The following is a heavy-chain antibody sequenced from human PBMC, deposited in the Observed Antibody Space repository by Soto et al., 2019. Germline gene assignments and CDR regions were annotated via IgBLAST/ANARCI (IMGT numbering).Heavy chain of an antibody. CDR2: INGGNGNT. V-gene: IGHV1-3*05. CDR1: GYTFTSYA. J-gene: IGHJ6*02. Sequence: QVQLVQSGAEEKKPGASVKVSCKASGYTFTSYAIHWVRQAPGERPEWMGRINGGNGNTKYSQKFQDRVTITRDTAANTAYMELSNLRSEDTAVYYCARCAVAIFYGMDAWGQGTTVTVSS. CDR3: ARCAVAIFYGMDA. D-gene: IGHD5-12*01.